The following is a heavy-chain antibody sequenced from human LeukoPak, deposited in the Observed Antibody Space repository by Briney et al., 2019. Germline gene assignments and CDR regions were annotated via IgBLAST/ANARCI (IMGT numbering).Heavy chain of an antibody. CDR3: AKDPHLPPYGDYGSFYFDY. V-gene: IGHV3-23*01. CDR1: GFTFSSYG. D-gene: IGHD4-17*01. CDR2: ICGSGGST. Sequence: AGTLRLSCAASGFTFSSYGRSWVRQAPGKGLEWVSAICGSGGSTYYADSVKGRFTISRDNSKNQLYLQMKSLRAEDTAVYYCAKDPHLPPYGDYGSFYFDYWGQGTLVTVSS. J-gene: IGHJ4*02.